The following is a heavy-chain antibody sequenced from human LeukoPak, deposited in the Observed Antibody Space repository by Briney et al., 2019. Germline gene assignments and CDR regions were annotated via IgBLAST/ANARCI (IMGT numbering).Heavy chain of an antibody. CDR2: ISSSSSTI. CDR1: GFTFSSYA. D-gene: IGHD3-10*01. V-gene: IGHV3-48*04. J-gene: IGHJ4*02. CDR3: ARLIYGSGSYFNFELVGTEDY. Sequence: PGGSLRLSCAASGFTFSSYAMSWVRQAPGKGLEWVSYISSSSSTIYYADSVKGRFTISRDNAKNSLYLQMNSLGAEDTAVYYCARLIYGSGSYFNFELVGTEDYWGQGTLVTVSS.